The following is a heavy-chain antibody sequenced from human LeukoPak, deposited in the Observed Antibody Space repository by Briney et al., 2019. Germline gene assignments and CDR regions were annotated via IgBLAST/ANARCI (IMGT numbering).Heavy chain of an antibody. CDR2: IYYSGST. V-gene: IGHV4-59*01. D-gene: IGHD2-2*01. CDR3: ARARPVVPAANPPPISSYYGMDV. Sequence: PSETLSLTCTVSGGSISSYYWSRIRQPPGKGLEWIGYIYYSGSTNYNPSLKSRVTISVDTSKNQFSLKLSSVTAADTAVYYRARARPVVPAANPPPISSYYGMDVWGQGTTVTVSS. J-gene: IGHJ6*02. CDR1: GGSISSYY.